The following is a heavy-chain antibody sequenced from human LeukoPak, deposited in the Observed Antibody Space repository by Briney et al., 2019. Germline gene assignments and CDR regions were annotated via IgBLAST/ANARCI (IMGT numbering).Heavy chain of an antibody. CDR1: GYTFTGYY. D-gene: IGHD6-19*01. Sequence: ASVKVSCKASGYTFTGYYLHWVRQAPGQGLEWMGWMNPNSGGTNYAQKFQGRVTMTRDTSISTAYMELSRLRSDDTALYYCARGLAVADDIDYWGQGTLVTGSS. J-gene: IGHJ4*02. CDR3: ARGLAVADDIDY. CDR2: MNPNSGGT. V-gene: IGHV1-2*02.